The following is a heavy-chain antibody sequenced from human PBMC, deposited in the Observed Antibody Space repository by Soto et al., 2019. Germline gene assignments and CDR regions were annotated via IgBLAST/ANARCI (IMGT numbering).Heavy chain of an antibody. J-gene: IGHJ6*02. CDR1: GVTLRGSA. CDR3: VKDNLAGGADV. CDR2: IYGNDNV. V-gene: IGHV3-9*01. D-gene: IGHD3-10*01. Sequence: EMQLVESGGGLVQPGRSLRLSCAASGVTLRGSALHWVRQVKGGGLEWVSGIYGNDNVGYVDSVRGRFIISRDVARNSLYLQMNSLTTEDTALYYCVKDNLAGGADVWGQGTTVTVSS.